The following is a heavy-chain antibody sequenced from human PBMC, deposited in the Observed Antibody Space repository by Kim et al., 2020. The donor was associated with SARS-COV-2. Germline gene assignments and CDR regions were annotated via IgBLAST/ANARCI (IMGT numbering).Heavy chain of an antibody. J-gene: IGHJ4*02. Sequence: GRFTISRDNAKNTLYLQMSSLRAEDTAVYYCARDYLYYGSGSYYSFPFDYWGQGTLVTVSS. V-gene: IGHV3-74*01. CDR3: ARDYLYYGSGSYYSFPFDY. D-gene: IGHD3-10*01.